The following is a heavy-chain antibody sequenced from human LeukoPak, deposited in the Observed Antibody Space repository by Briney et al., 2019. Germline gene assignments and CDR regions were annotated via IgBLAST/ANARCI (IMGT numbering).Heavy chain of an antibody. CDR2: INHSGST. J-gene: IGHJ4*02. Sequence: SETLSLTCAVYGGSFSGYYWSWIRQPPGKGLEWTGEINHSGSTNYNPSLKSRVTISVDTSKNQFSLKLSSVTAADTAVYYCARLGFGESRDYWGQGTLVTVSS. CDR3: ARLGFGESRDY. D-gene: IGHD3-10*01. V-gene: IGHV4-34*01. CDR1: GGSFSGYY.